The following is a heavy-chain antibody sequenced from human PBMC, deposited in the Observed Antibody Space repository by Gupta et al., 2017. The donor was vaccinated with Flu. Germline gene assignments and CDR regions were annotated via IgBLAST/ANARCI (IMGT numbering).Heavy chain of an antibody. Sequence: VRQDTGKSLQWVSAVGTASNTYYIDSVRGRFTISRDDAKNSFYLQMNGLRVGDTALYYCARSRAGSEFRIDFWGQGTQVTVSS. J-gene: IGHJ4*02. D-gene: IGHD3-10*01. CDR2: VGTASNT. CDR3: ARSRAGSEFRIDF. V-gene: IGHV3-13*01.